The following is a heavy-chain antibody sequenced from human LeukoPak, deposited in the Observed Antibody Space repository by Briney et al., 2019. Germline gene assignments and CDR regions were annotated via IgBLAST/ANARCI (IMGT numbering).Heavy chain of an antibody. CDR2: INPNSGGT. V-gene: IGHV1-2*02. CDR1: GYTFTGYY. J-gene: IGHJ3*02. Sequence: GASVKVSCKASGYTFTGYYMHWVRQAPGQGLEWMGWINPNSGGTNYAQKFQGRVTMTRDTSISTAYMELSRLRSDDTAVYYCARDLDMTTVTGAFDSWGQGTMVTVSS. CDR3: ARDLDMTTVTGAFDS. D-gene: IGHD4-17*01.